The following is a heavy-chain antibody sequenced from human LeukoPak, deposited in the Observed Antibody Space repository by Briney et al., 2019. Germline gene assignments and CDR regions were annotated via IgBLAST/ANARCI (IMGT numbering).Heavy chain of an antibody. D-gene: IGHD2-15*01. Sequence: ASVKVSCKASGHTFTSCDINWVRQATGQGLEWMGWMNPNSGNTGYAQKFQGRVTMTRNTSISTAYMELSSLRSEDTAVYYCAREGRDRAFDIWGQGTMVTVSS. J-gene: IGHJ3*02. CDR3: AREGRDRAFDI. CDR2: MNPNSGNT. CDR1: GHTFTSCD. V-gene: IGHV1-8*01.